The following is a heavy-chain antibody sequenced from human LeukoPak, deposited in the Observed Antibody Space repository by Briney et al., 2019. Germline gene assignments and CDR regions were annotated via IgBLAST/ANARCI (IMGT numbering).Heavy chain of an antibody. Sequence: AETLPLTCAVCGGSLSGHYWCSIREPPGERLEWIGYFSYTRRNKYNPSLQSRVTISIDTSKSQFSLKLNSLTSADTAVYSCERVLDNDIIGEPDTFAASGEGTTVIVSS. D-gene: IGHD3-22*01. V-gene: IGHV4-59*11. CDR3: ERVLDNDIIGEPDTFAA. CDR1: GGSLSGHY. J-gene: IGHJ3*01. CDR2: FSYTRRN.